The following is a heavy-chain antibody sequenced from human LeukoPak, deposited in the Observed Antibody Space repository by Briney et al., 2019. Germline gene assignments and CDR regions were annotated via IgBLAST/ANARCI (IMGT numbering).Heavy chain of an antibody. Sequence: SVKVSCKASGDTFTPYTFSWVRQAPGQGLEWIGRIIPSLDVSNYAQKFQGRVTLSADKDTTTTYMELTSLRSEDTAIYYCARDHCSPGTCLGGHWGQGTLVTVSS. CDR2: IIPSLDVS. J-gene: IGHJ4*02. CDR3: ARDHCSPGTCLGGH. CDR1: GDTFTPYT. D-gene: IGHD2-15*01. V-gene: IGHV1-69*04.